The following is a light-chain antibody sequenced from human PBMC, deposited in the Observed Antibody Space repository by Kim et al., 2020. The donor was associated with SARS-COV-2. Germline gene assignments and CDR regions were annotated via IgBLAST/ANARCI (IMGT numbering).Light chain of an antibody. Sequence: ASVGDRVTFTCQSSQDIKNFLNWFQQKPGEAPKVLIADASNLETGVPSRFSGSGSGTHFTLTISGLQPEDIGVYFCLQYDNLPYTFGQGTKVDIK. V-gene: IGKV1-33*01. J-gene: IGKJ2*01. CDR2: DAS. CDR3: LQYDNLPYT. CDR1: QDIKNF.